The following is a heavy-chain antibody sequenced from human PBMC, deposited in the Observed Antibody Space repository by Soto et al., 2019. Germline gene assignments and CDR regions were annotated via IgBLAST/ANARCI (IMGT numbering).Heavy chain of an antibody. CDR1: GFTFSDYY. V-gene: IGHV3-11*03. Sequence: PGGSLRLSCAASGFTFSDYYMSWIRQAPGKGLEWLSYISGSNTYTDYADSVKGRFTISRDNAKNSLYLQMNSLRADDTAVYYCARSMKTGKNFDYWGQGTLVT. CDR3: ARSMKTGKNFDY. CDR2: ISGSNTYT. J-gene: IGHJ4*02. D-gene: IGHD7-27*01.